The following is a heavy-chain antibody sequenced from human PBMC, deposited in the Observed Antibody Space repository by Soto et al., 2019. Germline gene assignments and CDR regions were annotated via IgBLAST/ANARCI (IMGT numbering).Heavy chain of an antibody. V-gene: IGHV3-23*01. CDR2: ISGSGRDT. CDR1: GFTFSNYA. D-gene: IGHD6-13*01. J-gene: IGHJ1*01. CDR3: AKDLYSSSWGYFQH. Sequence: GGSLRLSCEASGFTFSNYAMSWVRQAPGKGLEWVSGISGSGRDTYYADSVKGRFTISRDNSKNTLYLQMNSLRAEDTAVYYCAKDLYSSSWGYFQHWGQGTLVTVSS.